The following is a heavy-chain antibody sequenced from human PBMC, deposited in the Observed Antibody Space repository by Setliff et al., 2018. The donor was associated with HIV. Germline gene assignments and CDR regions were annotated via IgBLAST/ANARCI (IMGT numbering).Heavy chain of an antibody. D-gene: IGHD1-1*01. Sequence: SETLSLTCTVSGGSINSGGYYWVWIRQPPGEGLEWIGYIFYSGSTNYNPSLKSRVTISLDTSKNQFSLKLTSVTAADTAVYYCAGAGSGTRAPPRYWGQGTLVTVSS. CDR2: IFYSGST. V-gene: IGHV4-61*08. J-gene: IGHJ4*02. CDR3: AGAGSGTRAPPRY. CDR1: GGSINSGGYY.